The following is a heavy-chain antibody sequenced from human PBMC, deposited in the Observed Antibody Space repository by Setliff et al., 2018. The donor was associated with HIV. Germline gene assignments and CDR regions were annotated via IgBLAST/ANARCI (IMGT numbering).Heavy chain of an antibody. CDR2: ISGSGGST. V-gene: IGHV3-23*01. J-gene: IGHJ4*02. CDR1: GITFSSYA. D-gene: IGHD5-18*01. Sequence: SCAASGITFSSYAMSWVRQAPGKGLEWVSGISGSGGSTYYADSVKGRFTISRDNSKNTLYLQMNSLRAEDTAVYYCAKDPRGYNYGFPDFDYWGQGTLVTVSS. CDR3: AKDPRGYNYGFPDFDY.